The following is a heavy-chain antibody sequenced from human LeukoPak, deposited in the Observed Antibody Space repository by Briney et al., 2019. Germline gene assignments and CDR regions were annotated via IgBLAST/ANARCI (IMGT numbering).Heavy chain of an antibody. CDR3: ARDSGASITGTSSIDY. V-gene: IGHV3-48*01. CDR2: ISSSSSTI. CDR1: GFTFSSYS. J-gene: IGHJ4*02. Sequence: GGSLRLSCAASGFTFSSYSMNWVRQAPGKGLEWVSYISSSSSTIYYADSVKGRFTISRDNAKNSLYLQMNSLRAEDTAVYYCARDSGASITGTSSIDYWGQGTLVTVSS. D-gene: IGHD1-7*01.